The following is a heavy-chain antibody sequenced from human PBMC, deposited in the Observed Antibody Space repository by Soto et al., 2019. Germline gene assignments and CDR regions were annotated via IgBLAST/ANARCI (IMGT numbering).Heavy chain of an antibody. CDR2: IYYSGST. CDR1: GGSISSYY. J-gene: IGHJ4*02. Sequence: SETLSLTCTVSGGSISSYYWSWIRQPPGKGLEWIGYIYYSGSTNYNPSLKSRVTISVDTSKNQFSLKLSSVTAADTAVYYCARSKPDYYDSRGVYFDYWGQGTLVTVSS. CDR3: ARSKPDYYDSRGVYFDY. D-gene: IGHD3-22*01. V-gene: IGHV4-59*01.